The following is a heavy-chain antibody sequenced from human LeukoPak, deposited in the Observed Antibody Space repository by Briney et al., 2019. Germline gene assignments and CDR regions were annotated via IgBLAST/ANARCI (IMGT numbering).Heavy chain of an antibody. CDR3: ARDFESYLLEPGMDV. CDR1: GFSFSNYI. V-gene: IGHV3-21*01. CDR2: ISFNPSNI. D-gene: IGHD3-3*01. Sequence: GGSLRLSCAASGFSFSNYIMNWVRQAPGKGLEWVSSISFNPSNIYYAESVKGRFTISRDNAKNSLYLQMNSLRAEDTAVYYCARDFESYLLEPGMDVWGKGTTVTVSS. J-gene: IGHJ6*04.